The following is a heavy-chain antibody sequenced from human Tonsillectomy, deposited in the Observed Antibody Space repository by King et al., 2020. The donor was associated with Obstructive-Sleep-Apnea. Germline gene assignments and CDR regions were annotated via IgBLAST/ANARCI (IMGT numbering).Heavy chain of an antibody. J-gene: IGHJ3*02. CDR3: AKDITRIAADACDI. V-gene: IGHV3-9*01. CDR2: ISWNSGRI. D-gene: IGHD6-25*01. CDR1: GFTFHDYA. Sequence: VQLVESGGGLVQPGRSLRLSCAASGFTFHDYAMHWVRQVPGKGLEWVSGISWNSGRIDYADSVRGRFTISRDKAKDSVFLQMNSLRTDDTALYYCAKDITRIAADACDIWGQGTMVTVSS.